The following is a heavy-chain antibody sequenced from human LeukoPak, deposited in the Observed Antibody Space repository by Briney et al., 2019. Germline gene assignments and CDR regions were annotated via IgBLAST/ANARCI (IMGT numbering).Heavy chain of an antibody. D-gene: IGHD3-22*01. Sequence: SETLSLTCTVSGGSISSSSYYWGWIRQPPGKGLEWIASIYYSGSTYYNPSLKSRVTISVDTSKNQFSLKLSSATAADTAVYYCARRRYYDSSGEGFDYWGQGTLVTVSS. J-gene: IGHJ4*02. CDR3: ARRRYYDSSGEGFDY. V-gene: IGHV4-39*01. CDR1: GGSISSSSYY. CDR2: IYYSGST.